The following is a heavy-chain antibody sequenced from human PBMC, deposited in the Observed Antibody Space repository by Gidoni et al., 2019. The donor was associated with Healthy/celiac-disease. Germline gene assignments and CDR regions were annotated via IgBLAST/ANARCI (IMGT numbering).Heavy chain of an antibody. J-gene: IGHJ3*02. V-gene: IGHV4-59*11. CDR1: GGPISRHY. Sequence: HAQLQDSCPGLVKPSETLSLTCTVSGGPISRHYWSWIRQPPGKGLEWIGYSYYTGGTNYNPSLKSRVTKSVDTSKNQFSMKLSSVTAADTAVYYCARASPRCSGGSCRDIGAFDIWGQGTMVTVSS. D-gene: IGHD2-15*01. CDR3: ARASPRCSGGSCRDIGAFDI. CDR2: SYYTGGT.